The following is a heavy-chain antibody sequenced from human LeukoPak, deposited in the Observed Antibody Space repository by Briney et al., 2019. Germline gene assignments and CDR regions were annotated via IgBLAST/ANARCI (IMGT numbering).Heavy chain of an antibody. CDR3: ARGGIFGVVIPLDI. D-gene: IGHD3-3*01. Sequence: GASVKVSCKASGGTFSSYAISWVRRAPGQGLEWMGGIIPIFGTANYAQKFQGRVTITADESTSTAYMELSSLRSEDTAVYYCARGGIFGVVIPLDIWGQGTMVTVSS. J-gene: IGHJ3*02. V-gene: IGHV1-69*13. CDR2: IIPIFGTA. CDR1: GGTFSSYA.